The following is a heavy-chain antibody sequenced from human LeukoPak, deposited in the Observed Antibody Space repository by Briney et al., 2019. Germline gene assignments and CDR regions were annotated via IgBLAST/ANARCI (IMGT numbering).Heavy chain of an antibody. Sequence: TGGSLRLSCAASGFTFSDYYMSWIRQAPGKGLEWVSYISSSGSTIYYADSVKGRFTISRDNAKNSLYLQMNSLRAEDTAVYYCAKSLQLGPYYFDYWGQGTLVTVSS. CDR3: AKSLQLGPYYFDY. D-gene: IGHD6-6*01. V-gene: IGHV3-11*01. CDR2: ISSSGSTI. J-gene: IGHJ4*02. CDR1: GFTFSDYY.